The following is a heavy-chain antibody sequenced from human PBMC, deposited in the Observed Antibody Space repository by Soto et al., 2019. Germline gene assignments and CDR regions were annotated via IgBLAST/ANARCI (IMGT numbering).Heavy chain of an antibody. CDR3: ERTTPTASADY. D-gene: IGHD2-2*01. V-gene: IGHV4-31*03. J-gene: IGHJ4*02. Sequence: SETLSLTCTVSGGSNISGGFYWTWIRQHPGKGLEWIAYISYSGSTYSNPSLKSRVSISADTSKNQFSLRLTSVTAADTAVYYCERTTPTASADYWGQGTLVTVSS. CDR2: ISYSGST. CDR1: GGSNISGGFY.